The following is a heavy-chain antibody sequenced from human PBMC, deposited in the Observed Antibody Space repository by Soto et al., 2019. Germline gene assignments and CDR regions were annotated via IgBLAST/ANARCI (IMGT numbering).Heavy chain of an antibody. D-gene: IGHD3-10*01. CDR1: GFILSNNE. V-gene: IGHV3-48*03. CDR2: ISTSGRTI. Sequence: EVQLVESGGALVQPGGSLRLSCEASGFILSNNEMNWIRQAPGKGPEWISYISTSGRTIHYADSVKGRFTISRDNAKNSMYLQMTSLRAEDTAIYYCAGPAAPVNYWGQGTLVTVSS. CDR3: AGPAAPVNY. J-gene: IGHJ4*02.